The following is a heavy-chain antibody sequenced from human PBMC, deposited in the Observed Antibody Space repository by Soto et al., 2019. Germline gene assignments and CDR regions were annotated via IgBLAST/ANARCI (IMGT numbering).Heavy chain of an antibody. Sequence: EVQMVASGGGLVQPGGSLRLSCAASGFTFSVYRMSWVRQAPGKGLEWVAKIDQDGSERDYVGSVKGRFTVSRDNAKNSLFLQMNSLGVDETAVYYCARDWDKWGQVTLVTVSS. CDR3: ARDWDK. V-gene: IGHV3-7*01. CDR1: GFTFSVYR. D-gene: IGHD1-26*01. CDR2: IDQDGSER. J-gene: IGHJ4*02.